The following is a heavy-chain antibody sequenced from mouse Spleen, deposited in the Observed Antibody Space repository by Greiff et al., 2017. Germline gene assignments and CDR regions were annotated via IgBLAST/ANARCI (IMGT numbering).Heavy chain of an antibody. CDR1: GYTITSDYV. CDR3: ARWSFSYPHSY. V-gene: IGHV3-2*02. D-gene: IGHD1-1*01. Sequence: EVQLQQSGPGLVKPSQSLSLTCTATGYTITSDYVWKGSRQRAGNKQEWMGNISDSGSTSYNPSLKSRITITRDTSKNQFFLQLNSVTTEDTATYYCARWSFSYPHSYWGQGTTLPVSS. J-gene: IGHJ2*01. CDR2: ISDSGST.